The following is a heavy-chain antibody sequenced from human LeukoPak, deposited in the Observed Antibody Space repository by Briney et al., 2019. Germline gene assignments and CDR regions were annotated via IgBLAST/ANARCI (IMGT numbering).Heavy chain of an antibody. V-gene: IGHV4-39*01. CDR3: ARLTLWFGELDSDY. CDR1: GGSISSGSYY. Sequence: SETLSLTCTVSGGSISSGSYYWGWIRQPPGKGPEWIGSIYYSGSTYYNPSLKSRVTISVDTSKNQFSLKLSSVTAADTAVYYCARLTLWFGELDSDYWGQGTLVTVSS. J-gene: IGHJ4*02. CDR2: IYYSGST. D-gene: IGHD3-10*01.